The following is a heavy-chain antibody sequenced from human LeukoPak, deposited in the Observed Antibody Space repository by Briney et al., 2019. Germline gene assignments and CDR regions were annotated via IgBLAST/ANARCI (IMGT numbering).Heavy chain of an antibody. D-gene: IGHD2-21*01. CDR3: ASLEGDFDFDY. Sequence: SETLSLTCAVYGGSFSGYYWSWIRQPPGKGLEWIGEINHSGRTNYNPSLKSRVTISVDTSKNQFSLKLSSVTAADTAVYYCASLEGDFDFDYWGQGTLVTVSS. V-gene: IGHV4-34*01. CDR1: GGSFSGYY. J-gene: IGHJ4*02. CDR2: INHSGRT.